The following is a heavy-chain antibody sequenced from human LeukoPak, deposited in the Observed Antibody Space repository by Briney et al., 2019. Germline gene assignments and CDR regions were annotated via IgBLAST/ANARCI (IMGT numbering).Heavy chain of an antibody. CDR3: ARLVFSGGDGGAFDI. CDR1: GYSFTTYW. Sequence: GESLKISCKGSGYSFTTYWIARVRQMPGKGLEWTGIIYPGDSDTSYSPSFQGQVTISADKSISTAYLQWSSLKASDTAMYYCARLVFSGGDGGAFDIWGQGTMVTVSS. D-gene: IGHD4-23*01. J-gene: IGHJ3*02. CDR2: IYPGDSDT. V-gene: IGHV5-51*01.